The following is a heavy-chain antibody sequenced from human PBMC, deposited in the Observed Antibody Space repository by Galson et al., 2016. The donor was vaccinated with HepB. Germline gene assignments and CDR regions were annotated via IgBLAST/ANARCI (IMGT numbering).Heavy chain of an antibody. CDR1: GGSISSGGYS. CDR3: ATLVVRGVTRDTFDL. J-gene: IGHJ3*01. Sequence: TLSLTCAVSGGSISSGGYSWTWIRQPPGKGLEWIGNIYYSWRTNYNPYLTGRVTISVDTSKKQFSLRLKSVTAADTAVYYCATLVVRGVTRDTFDLWGQGTVVTVTS. V-gene: IGHV4-30-2*03. D-gene: IGHD3-10*01. CDR2: IYYSWRT.